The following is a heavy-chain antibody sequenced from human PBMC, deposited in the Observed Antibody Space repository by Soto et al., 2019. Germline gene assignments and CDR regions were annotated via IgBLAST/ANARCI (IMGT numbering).Heavy chain of an antibody. CDR3: ARDGYSYAYHAAGYFDY. Sequence: PGGSLRLSCAASGFTFNTYSMHWVRQAPGKGLEWVALISYDGSSEDYADSVKGRFTISRDNSKNTLYLQMSSLRAEDAAVYYCARDGYSYAYHAAGYFDYWGQGTMVTVSS. CDR1: GFTFNTYS. D-gene: IGHD5-18*01. CDR2: ISYDGSSE. V-gene: IGHV3-30-3*01. J-gene: IGHJ4*02.